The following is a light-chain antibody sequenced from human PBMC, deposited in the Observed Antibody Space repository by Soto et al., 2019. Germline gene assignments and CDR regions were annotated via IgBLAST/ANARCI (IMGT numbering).Light chain of an antibody. CDR2: DAS. V-gene: IGKV3-11*01. CDR1: QSIDRY. CDR3: QQRRYWPPIT. Sequence: EIVLTQSPATLSLSPGERATLSCRASQSIDRYLVWYQQKPGQAPRLLSYDASNRATGIPDRFSGSGSGTDFTLTISSLEREDFAVYYCQQRRYWPPITFGQGTRLEIK. J-gene: IGKJ5*01.